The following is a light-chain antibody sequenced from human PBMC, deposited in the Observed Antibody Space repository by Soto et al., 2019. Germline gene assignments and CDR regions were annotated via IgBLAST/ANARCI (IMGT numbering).Light chain of an antibody. CDR2: DAS. CDR1: QSVSSY. J-gene: IGKJ5*01. V-gene: IGKV3-11*01. CDR3: QQRSNWVT. Sequence: ESVLTHSPATLSLSPGERATLSCRANQSVSSYLAWYQQKPGHAPSLLIYDASNRATGIPARLSGSGSGTDFTLTISSLEPEDFPVYYCQQRSNWVTFGQGTRLEIK.